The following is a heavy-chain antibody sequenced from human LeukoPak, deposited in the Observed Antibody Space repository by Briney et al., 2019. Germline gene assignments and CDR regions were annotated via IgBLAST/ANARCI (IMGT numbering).Heavy chain of an antibody. CDR3: ARESWFDP. CDR2: ISNSGNTI. J-gene: IGHJ5*02. CDR1: GFTFPDYD. Sequence: GGSLRLSCAASGFTFPDYDMNWVGQARGKGLEWVSYISNSGNTIYYADSVKGRFTISRDNAKNSLYLQMDSLRTDDTALYYCARESWFDPGDQGTLVTVSS. V-gene: IGHV3-48*03.